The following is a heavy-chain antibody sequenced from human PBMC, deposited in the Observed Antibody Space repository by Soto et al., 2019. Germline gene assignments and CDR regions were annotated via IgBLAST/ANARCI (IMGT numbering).Heavy chain of an antibody. V-gene: IGHV2-5*01. CDR2: VYWNDDK. CDR1: GFSLSTSGVG. CDR3: ARGTRHQSTISFDA. J-gene: IGHJ5*02. Sequence: SGPTLVNPTQTLTLTCTFSGFSLSTSGVGVGWIRQPPGKALEWLALVYWNDDKGYSPSLKTRLTITKDTSKNQVVLTMTNMDPVDTVTYYCARGTRHQSTISFDACGERPLVTVSS. D-gene: IGHD1-7*01.